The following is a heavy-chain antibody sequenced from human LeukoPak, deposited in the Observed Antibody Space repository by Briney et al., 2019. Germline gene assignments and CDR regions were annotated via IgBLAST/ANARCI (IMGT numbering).Heavy chain of an antibody. CDR3: ARVGSYCSGGSCYPARFDP. CDR2: IYYSGST. J-gene: IGHJ5*02. V-gene: IGHV4-59*01. CDR1: GGSISSYY. D-gene: IGHD2-15*01. Sequence: SETLSLTCTVSGGSISSYYWGWIRQPPGKGLEWIGYIYYSGSTNYNPSLKSRVTISVDTSKNQFSLKLSSVPAADTAVYYCARVGSYCSGGSCYPARFDPWGQGTLVTVSS.